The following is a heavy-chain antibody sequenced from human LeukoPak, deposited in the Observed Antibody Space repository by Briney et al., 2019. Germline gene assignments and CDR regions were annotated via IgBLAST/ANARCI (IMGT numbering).Heavy chain of an antibody. CDR1: GFTFSSYA. D-gene: IGHD3-3*01. Sequence: GGSLRLSCEASGFTFSSYAMSGVRQAPGKGLEWVSAISGSGGSTYYASSVKGRFTISRDNSKNTLYLQMNSLRAEDTAVYYCAKAGGFWSGYYYFDYWGQGTLVTVSS. CDR3: AKAGGFWSGYYYFDY. CDR2: ISGSGGST. V-gene: IGHV3-23*01. J-gene: IGHJ4*02.